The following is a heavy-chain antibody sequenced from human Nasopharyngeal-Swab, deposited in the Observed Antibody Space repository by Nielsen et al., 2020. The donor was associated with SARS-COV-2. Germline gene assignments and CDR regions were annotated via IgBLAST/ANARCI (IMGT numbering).Heavy chain of an antibody. D-gene: IGHD2-15*01. CDR3: ARAPALRGHSNMDV. J-gene: IGHJ6*03. CDR1: GDPISNDY. Sequence: GSLRLSCTVSGDPISNDYWSWIRQAPGEGLEWIGYIYYTGSTHYNPSLKSRVTISVDRSKNPFSLNLSSVTAADTAVYYCARAPALRGHSNMDVWGKGTTVTVSS. CDR2: IYYTGST. V-gene: IGHV4-59*01.